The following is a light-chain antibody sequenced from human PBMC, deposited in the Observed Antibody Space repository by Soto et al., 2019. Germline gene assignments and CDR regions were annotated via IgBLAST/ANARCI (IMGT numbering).Light chain of an antibody. Sequence: EIVLTQSPAILSLSPGERATLSCRARQSVGTYLDWYQQKLGQAPRLLIYDASNRATGIPARFSGSGSGTDFTLTISSLEPEDFAVYYCQQRVNWLTFGGGTKVEV. J-gene: IGKJ4*01. CDR2: DAS. V-gene: IGKV3-11*01. CDR3: QQRVNWLT. CDR1: QSVGTY.